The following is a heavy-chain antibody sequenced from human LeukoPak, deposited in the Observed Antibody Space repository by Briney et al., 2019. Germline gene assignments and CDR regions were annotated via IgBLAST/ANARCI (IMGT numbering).Heavy chain of an antibody. D-gene: IGHD1-14*01. V-gene: IGHV3-33*01. Sequence: SGGSLRLSCAASGFTFSSYGMHWVRQAPGKGLEWVAVIWYDGSNKYYTDSVKGRFTISRDNSKSTLYLQMNSLRAEDTAVYYCARDPDRSTYGMDVWGQGTTVTVSS. CDR2: IWYDGSNK. CDR1: GFTFSSYG. CDR3: ARDPDRSTYGMDV. J-gene: IGHJ6*02.